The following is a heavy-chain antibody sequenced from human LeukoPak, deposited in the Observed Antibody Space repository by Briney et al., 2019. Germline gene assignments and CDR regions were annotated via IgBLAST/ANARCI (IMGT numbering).Heavy chain of an antibody. V-gene: IGHV3-64*01. CDR3: ARVGMTTVTRGAFDI. Sequence: GGSLRLSCAASGFTFSNYAMHWVRQAPGKGLEYVSGINNNGGSTYYANSVEGRFTLSRDNSKSTLCLQMGSLRAEDMAVYYCARVGMTTVTRGAFDIWGQGTMVTASS. J-gene: IGHJ3*02. D-gene: IGHD4-17*01. CDR1: GFTFSNYA. CDR2: INNNGGST.